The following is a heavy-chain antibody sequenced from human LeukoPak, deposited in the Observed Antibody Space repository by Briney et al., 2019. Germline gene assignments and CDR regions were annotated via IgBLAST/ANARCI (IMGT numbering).Heavy chain of an antibody. CDR1: GYSFISYG. CDR2: ISARNGNT. CDR3: ARRENHVPHLMPVGVVRNADDI. D-gene: IGHD3-3*01. V-gene: IGHV1-18*01. Sequence: ASVKVSCKASGYSFISYGIRWVRQAPGQGLQWMGWISARNGNTNYTQTFQGRVSMTTDPSTSTAYLELRSLTSDDTAMYYCARRENHVPHLMPVGVVRNADDIWGQGTMGTVSS. J-gene: IGHJ3*02.